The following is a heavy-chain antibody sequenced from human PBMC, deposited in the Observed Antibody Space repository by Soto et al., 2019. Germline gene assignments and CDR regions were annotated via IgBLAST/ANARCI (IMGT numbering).Heavy chain of an antibody. J-gene: IGHJ4*02. CDR3: GRGLAFYYDSSGYYSTVPFYY. Sequence: ASVKVSCNASGYTFTRYGISWVRQAPGQELEWMGWISAYNGNTKYAQKLQGRVTMTTDTSTSTAYMELRSLRSDDTAVYYCGRGLAFYYDSSGYYSTVPFYYRSQGTLVTVSS. V-gene: IGHV1-18*01. CDR2: ISAYNGNT. CDR1: GYTFTRYG. D-gene: IGHD3-22*01.